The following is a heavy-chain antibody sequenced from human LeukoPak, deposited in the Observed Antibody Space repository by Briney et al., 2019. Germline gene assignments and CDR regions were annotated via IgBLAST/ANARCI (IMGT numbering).Heavy chain of an antibody. Sequence: SVKVSCKASXGXXXXXXXXXVXXXXXQXXXXXXXIIPVXVTTHYAQKFQGRVTXTADRSTSTASMELNSLRSEDTXVYYCARESPEWGPALHIDYWGQGTLVTVSS. CDR2: IIPVXVTT. J-gene: IGHJ4*02. V-gene: IGHV1-69*06. CDR1: XGXXXXXX. CDR3: ARESPEWGPALHIDY. D-gene: IGHD1-26*01.